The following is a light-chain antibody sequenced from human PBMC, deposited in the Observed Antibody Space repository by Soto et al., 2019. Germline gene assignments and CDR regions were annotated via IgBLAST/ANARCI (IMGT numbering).Light chain of an antibody. CDR3: SSFTTSTSYV. CDR2: DVS. V-gene: IGLV2-14*03. CDR1: SSDVGAYDY. Sequence: QSVLTQPASVSGSPGQSITISCTGTSSDVGAYDYVSWYQQHPGEVPKLMIFDVSDQPSGVSNRFSGSKSGNTASLTISGLQAEDEADYYCSSFTTSTSYVFGTGTKVTVL. J-gene: IGLJ1*01.